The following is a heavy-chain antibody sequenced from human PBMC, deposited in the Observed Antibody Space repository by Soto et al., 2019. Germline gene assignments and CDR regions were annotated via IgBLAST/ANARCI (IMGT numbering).Heavy chain of an antibody. D-gene: IGHD2-21*01. Sequence: EVQLLESGGGLVQPGGSLRPSCAASGFTFSNYAMTWVRQAPGKGLEWVSTISGGGTGTFYADSVKGRFTSSRDNSRNTVYLQMNSLRSEDTAVYYCAKKGLGSLTTYCNSGDCHYAFDIWGQGTMVTVSS. CDR3: AKKGLGSLTTYCNSGDCHYAFDI. V-gene: IGHV3-23*01. J-gene: IGHJ3*02. CDR2: ISGGGTGT. CDR1: GFTFSNYA.